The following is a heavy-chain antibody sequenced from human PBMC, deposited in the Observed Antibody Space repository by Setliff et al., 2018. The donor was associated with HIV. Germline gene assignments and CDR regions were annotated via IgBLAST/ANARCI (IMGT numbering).Heavy chain of an antibody. J-gene: IGHJ6*04. CDR3: ARDSRDIVVVIAPEPEPYYYYGMDV. Sequence: SVKVSCKASGGSFTTYTVTWVRQAPGLGLEWIGGIIPMSGTTYYARKFQGRLTITADESTSTVYMELSSLRSEDTAVYYCARDSRDIVVVIAPEPEPYYYYGMDVWGEGTTVTVSS. CDR1: GGSFTTYT. V-gene: IGHV1-69*13. CDR2: IIPMSGTT. D-gene: IGHD2-15*01.